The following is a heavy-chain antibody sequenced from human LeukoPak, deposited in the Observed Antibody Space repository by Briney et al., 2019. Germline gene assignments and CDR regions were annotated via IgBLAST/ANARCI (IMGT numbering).Heavy chain of an antibody. J-gene: IGHJ3*02. CDR1: GVSISSSY. CDR2: IYYNGNT. V-gene: IGHV4-59*01. D-gene: IGHD3-22*01. Sequence: PSGTLSLTCTVSGVSISSSYWSWVRQPPRKRLEWIGYIYYNGNTNSNPSLKSRVTISVDTSKNQFPLKLSSVTAADTAVYYCVRGNYDNRGYSNAFDIWGQGAMVTVSS. CDR3: VRGNYDNRGYSNAFDI.